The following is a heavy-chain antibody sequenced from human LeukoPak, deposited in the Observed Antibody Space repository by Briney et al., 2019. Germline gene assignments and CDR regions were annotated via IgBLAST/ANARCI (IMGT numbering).Heavy chain of an antibody. J-gene: IGHJ6*02. CDR1: GYTFTSYG. CDR3: ARDHCSSTSCYDPYYYGMDV. D-gene: IGHD2-2*01. V-gene: IGHV1-18*01. Sequence: GASVKVSCKASGYTFTSYGISWVRQAPGQGLEWMGWISAYNGNTNYAQKLQGRVTMTTDTSTSTAYMELRSLRSDDTAVYYCARDHCSSTSCYDPYYYGMDVWGQGTTVTVSS. CDR2: ISAYNGNT.